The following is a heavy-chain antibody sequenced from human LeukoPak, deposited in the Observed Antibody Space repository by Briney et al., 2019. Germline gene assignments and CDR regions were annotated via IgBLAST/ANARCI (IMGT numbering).Heavy chain of an antibody. V-gene: IGHV4-4*09. CDR3: ANYIRSVQYYMDD. Sequence: SETLTLTCSVSGGSFGSKYWSWIRQPPGKGLEWISYIYSSGSTNFNPSLRRRVVMSIDTSKNQFSLKVYSVTAADTAVYYCANYIRSVQYYMDDWGKGTTVIVSS. CDR1: GGSFGSKY. D-gene: IGHD4-11*01. CDR2: IYSSGST. J-gene: IGHJ6*03.